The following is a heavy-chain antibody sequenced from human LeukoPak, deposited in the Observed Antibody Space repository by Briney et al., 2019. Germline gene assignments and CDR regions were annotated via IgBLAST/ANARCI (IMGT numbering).Heavy chain of an antibody. CDR3: ARQNGLYCSSTSCPGNYFDY. D-gene: IGHD2-2*01. CDR1: GGSINSSSYY. J-gene: IGHJ4*02. CDR2: IYYSGIT. V-gene: IGHV4-39*01. Sequence: PSETLSLTCTVSGGSINSSSYYWAWIRQPPGKGLEWNGYIYYSGITYYNPSLKSRVAISVDTSKNQFSLKLTSVTAADTAVYYCARQNGLYCSSTSCPGNYFDYWGQGTLVAVSP.